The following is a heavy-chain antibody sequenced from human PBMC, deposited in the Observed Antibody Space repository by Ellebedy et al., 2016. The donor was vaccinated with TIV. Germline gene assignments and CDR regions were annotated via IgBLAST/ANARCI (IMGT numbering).Heavy chain of an antibody. Sequence: GGSLRLXXAASGFTFSSYGMHWVRQAPGKGLEWVAVISYDGSNKYYADSVKGRFTISRDNSKNTLYLQMNSLRAEDTAVYYCARSGHLDYWGQGTLVTVSS. V-gene: IGHV3-30*03. CDR2: ISYDGSNK. D-gene: IGHD3-10*01. CDR1: GFTFSSYG. J-gene: IGHJ4*02. CDR3: ARSGHLDY.